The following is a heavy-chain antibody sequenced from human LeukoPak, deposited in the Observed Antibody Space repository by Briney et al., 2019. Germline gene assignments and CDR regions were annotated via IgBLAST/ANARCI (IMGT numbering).Heavy chain of an antibody. CDR1: GGSISSYY. D-gene: IGHD3-22*01. CDR2: IYDSGST. Sequence: SETLSLTCTVSGGSISSYYWSWIRQPPGKGLERIGYIYDSGSTNYNPSLKSRVTISVDTSKNQFSLKLSSVTAADTAVFYCASLTTADVFDIWGQGTMVTVSS. J-gene: IGHJ3*02. CDR3: ASLTTADVFDI. V-gene: IGHV4-59*01.